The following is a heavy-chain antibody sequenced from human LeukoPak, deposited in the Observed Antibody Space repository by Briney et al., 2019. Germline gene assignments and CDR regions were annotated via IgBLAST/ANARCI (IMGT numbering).Heavy chain of an antibody. CDR1: GFIFSTHS. V-gene: IGHV3-30-3*01. J-gene: IGHJ4*02. CDR2: ISYDGSNK. D-gene: IGHD1-26*01. CDR3: ARAPWGVGATPPY. Sequence: PGGSLRLSCAASGFIFSTHSMFWVRQAPGKGLEWVAVISYDGSNKNYADSVKGRFTISRDNSKNTLYLQMDSLRTDDTAMYYCARAPWGVGATPPYWGQGTLVTVSP.